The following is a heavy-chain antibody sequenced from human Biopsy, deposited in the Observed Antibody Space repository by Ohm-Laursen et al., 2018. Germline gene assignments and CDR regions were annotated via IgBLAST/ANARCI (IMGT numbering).Heavy chain of an antibody. J-gene: IGHJ2*01. CDR3: ASAGYNPDWNFDL. Sequence: SETLSLTCTVSGGPMDSYYWSWIRQPPGKALEWIGYIYFTGRTSYNPSLKSRVTMSVNTSKKQFSLRLSSVTAADTAVYYCASAGYNPDWNFDLWGRGTRVTVSS. V-gene: IGHV4-59*12. CDR2: IYFTGRT. CDR1: GGPMDSYY. D-gene: IGHD5-24*01.